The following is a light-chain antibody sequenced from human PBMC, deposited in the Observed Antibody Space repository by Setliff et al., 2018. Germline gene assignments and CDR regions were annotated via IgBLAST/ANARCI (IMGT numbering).Light chain of an antibody. CDR1: NIGDKS. CDR3: QVWDPASDHRV. V-gene: IGLV3-21*03. Sequence: ELTQPPSESVAPGKTARITCGGHNIGDKSVHWYQQKPGRAPVLVVYDDSDRPSGIPGRFSGSNSGNTATLTISRVEAGDEADYYCQVWDPASDHRVFGTGTKVTVL. CDR2: DDS. J-gene: IGLJ1*01.